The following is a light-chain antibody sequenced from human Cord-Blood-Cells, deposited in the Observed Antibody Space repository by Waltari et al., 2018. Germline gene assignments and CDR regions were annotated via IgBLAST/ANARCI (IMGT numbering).Light chain of an antibody. CDR3: QQRSNWLT. CDR1: QSVSSY. J-gene: IGKJ4*01. V-gene: IGKV3-11*01. CDR2: DAS. Sequence: EIVLTHSPATLSLSPVERATPPCRASQSVSSYLARYQQKPGQAPRLLIYDASNRATGIPARFSGSGSGTDFTLTISSLEPEDFAVYYCQQRSNWLTFGGGTKVEIK.